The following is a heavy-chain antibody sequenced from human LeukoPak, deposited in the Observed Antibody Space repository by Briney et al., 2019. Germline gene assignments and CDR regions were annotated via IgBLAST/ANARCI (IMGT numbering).Heavy chain of an antibody. CDR1: GGSISSGGYY. CDR3: ARDGGGVSADLRYFDWLLHPPYYYYGMDV. V-gene: IGHV4-30-2*01. Sequence: PSETLSLTCTVSGGSISSGGYYWSWIRQPPGKGLEWIGYIYHSGSTYYNPSLKSRVTISVDRSKNQFSLKLSSVTAADTAVYYCARDGGGVSADLRYFDWLLHPPYYYYGMDVWGQGTTVTVSS. J-gene: IGHJ6*02. D-gene: IGHD3-9*01. CDR2: IYHSGST.